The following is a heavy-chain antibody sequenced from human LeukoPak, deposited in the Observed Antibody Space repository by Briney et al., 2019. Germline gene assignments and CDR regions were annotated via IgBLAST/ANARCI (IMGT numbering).Heavy chain of an antibody. Sequence: PSETLSLTCTVSGGSISSSSYYWGWIRQPPGKGLEWIGSIYYSGSTYYNPSLKSRVTISVDTSKNQFSLKLSSVTAADTAVYYCARHTGSWYGLHWYFDLWGRGTLVTVSS. CDR3: ARHTGSWYGLHWYFDL. J-gene: IGHJ2*01. CDR2: IYYSGST. CDR1: GGSISSSSYY. V-gene: IGHV4-39*01. D-gene: IGHD6-13*01.